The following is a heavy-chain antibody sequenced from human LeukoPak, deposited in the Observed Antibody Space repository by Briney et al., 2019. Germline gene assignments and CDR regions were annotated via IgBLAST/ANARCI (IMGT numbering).Heavy chain of an antibody. CDR3: AKDGRVLLPRQLDY. J-gene: IGHJ4*02. Sequence: GGSLRLSCTASGFTFSNYAMSWVRQAPGKGLEWVSAISGSGGSTYYADAVKGRFTISRDNSKNTVYLQMNSLRAEDTAVYYCAKDGRVLLPRQLDYWGQGTLVSVSS. CDR1: GFTFSNYA. V-gene: IGHV3-23*01. CDR2: ISGSGGST. D-gene: IGHD2-21*01.